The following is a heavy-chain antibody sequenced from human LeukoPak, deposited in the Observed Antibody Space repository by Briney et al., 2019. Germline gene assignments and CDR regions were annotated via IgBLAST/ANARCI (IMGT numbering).Heavy chain of an antibody. Sequence: GGSLRLSCAASGFTFDDYGMSWVRQAPGKGLEWVSGINWNGGSTGYADSVKGRFTISRDNAKNSLYLQMNSLSAEDTALYYCARMDCGGDCYWHLLLDYWGQGTLVTVSS. V-gene: IGHV3-20*04. CDR3: ARMDCGGDCYWHLLLDY. D-gene: IGHD2-21*02. CDR2: INWNGGST. CDR1: GFTFDDYG. J-gene: IGHJ4*02.